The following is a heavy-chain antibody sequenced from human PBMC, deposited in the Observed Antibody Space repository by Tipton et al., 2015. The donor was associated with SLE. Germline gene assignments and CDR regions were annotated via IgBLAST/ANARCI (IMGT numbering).Heavy chain of an antibody. CDR3: TTGVGATIFGVVIHYYYYYGVDV. Sequence: SLRLACAASGFTFSNAWMSWVRQAPGKGLEWVGRIKSKTDGGTTDYAAPVKGRFTISRDDSKNTLYLQMNSLKTEDTAVYYCTTGVGATIFGVVIHYYYYYGVDVWGQGTTVTVSS. D-gene: IGHD3-3*01. CDR2: IKSKTDGGTT. J-gene: IGHJ6*02. V-gene: IGHV3-15*01. CDR1: GFTFSNAW.